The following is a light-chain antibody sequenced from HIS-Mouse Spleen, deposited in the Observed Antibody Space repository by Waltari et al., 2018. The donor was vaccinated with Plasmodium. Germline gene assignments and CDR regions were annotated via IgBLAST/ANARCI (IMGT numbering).Light chain of an antibody. CDR1: SSDVGSYNL. CDR2: EGS. V-gene: IGLV2-23*01. CDR3: CSYAGSSTLV. J-gene: IGLJ3*02. Sequence: QSALTQPASVSGSPGQSSTIACPGTSSDVGSYNLVSWYQQQPGKAPKLLIYEGSKRPSGVSNRFSGSKSGNTDSLTISGLQAEDEADYYCCSYAGSSTLVFGGGTKLTVL.